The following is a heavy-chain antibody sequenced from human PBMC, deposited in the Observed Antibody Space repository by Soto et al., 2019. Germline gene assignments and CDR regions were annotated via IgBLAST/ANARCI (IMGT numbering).Heavy chain of an antibody. J-gene: IGHJ3*02. Sequence: QSTLMESGPTLVKPTQTLTLTCSFSGFSLSTSGVGVGWIRQPPGKALEWLALIYWSGDEHYRPSLKTRLTITNDTSKNQVVLTMTNMDPVDTATYYCARGVATRPVFAFDIWGQGTMVTVSS. CDR1: GFSLSTSGVG. CDR3: ARGVATRPVFAFDI. V-gene: IGHV2-5*01. D-gene: IGHD6-6*01. CDR2: IYWSGDE.